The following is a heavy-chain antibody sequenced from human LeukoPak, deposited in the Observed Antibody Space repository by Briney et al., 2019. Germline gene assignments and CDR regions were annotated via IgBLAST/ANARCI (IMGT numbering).Heavy chain of an antibody. CDR1: GYTFTNYG. J-gene: IGHJ5*02. D-gene: IGHD3-3*01. CDR2: VSAYSGNT. Sequence: GASVKVSCKASGYTFTNYGISWVRQAPGQGLEWVGWVSAYSGNTNYAQNFQGRVTMTTDTSTTTAYMELRSLRSDDTAVYYCATVPYYDFWSGYPQGVWFDPWGQGTLVTVSS. V-gene: IGHV1-18*01. CDR3: ATVPYYDFWSGYPQGVWFDP.